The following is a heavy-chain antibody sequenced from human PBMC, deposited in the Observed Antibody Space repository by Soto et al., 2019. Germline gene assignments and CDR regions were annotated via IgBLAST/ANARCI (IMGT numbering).Heavy chain of an antibody. J-gene: IGHJ4*02. CDR2: ISSSSSTI. CDR3: ARDHIQDIVLMVYAGCDY. CDR1: GFTFSSYS. Sequence: GGSLRLSCAASGFTFSSYSMNWVRQAPGKGLEWVSYISSSSSTIYYADSVKGRFTISRDNAKNSLYLQMNSLRDEDTAVYYCARDHIQDIVLMVYAGCDYWGQGTLVTVSS. D-gene: IGHD2-8*01. V-gene: IGHV3-48*02.